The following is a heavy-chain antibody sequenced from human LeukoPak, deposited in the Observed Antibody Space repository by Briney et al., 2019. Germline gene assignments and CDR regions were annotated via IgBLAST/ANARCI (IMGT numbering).Heavy chain of an antibody. CDR1: GYTFTDYY. V-gene: IGHV1-2*02. D-gene: IGHD6-13*01. CDR2: INPNSGGK. CDR3: AREEVIAAAGPTLDY. Sequence: GASVKVSCKAFGYTFTDYYMHWVRQAPGQGLEWMGWINPNSGGKKYAQKFQGRVTITRDTSISTAYMELSRLKADDTSLFYCAREEVIAAAGPTLDYWGQGALVTVSS. J-gene: IGHJ4*02.